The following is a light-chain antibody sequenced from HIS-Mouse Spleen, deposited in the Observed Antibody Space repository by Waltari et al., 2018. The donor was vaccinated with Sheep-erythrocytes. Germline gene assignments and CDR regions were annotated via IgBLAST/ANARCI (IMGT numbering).Light chain of an antibody. CDR1: QGISSG. V-gene: IGKV1-12*01. Sequence: DIQMTQSPSSVSASVGDRVTITCRASQGISSGLAWYQQKPGKAPKLLIYAASSLKSGVPSRFSGSGSGTDFTLTISSLQPEDFATYYCQQANSFPITFGQGTRLEIK. J-gene: IGKJ5*01. CDR2: AAS. CDR3: QQANSFPIT.